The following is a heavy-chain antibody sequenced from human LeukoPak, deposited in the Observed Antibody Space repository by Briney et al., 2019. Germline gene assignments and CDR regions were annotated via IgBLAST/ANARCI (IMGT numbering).Heavy chain of an antibody. CDR2: IIPIFGTA. D-gene: IGHD3-22*01. CDR3: ARDAGYYDSSGSYDPNYFDY. Sequence: SVKVSCKASGGTSSSYAISWVRQAPGQGLEWMGGIIPIFGTANYAQKFQGRVTITADESTSTAYMELSSLRSEDTAVYYCARDAGYYDSSGSYDPNYFDYWGQGTLVTVSS. CDR1: GGTSSSYA. V-gene: IGHV1-69*13. J-gene: IGHJ4*02.